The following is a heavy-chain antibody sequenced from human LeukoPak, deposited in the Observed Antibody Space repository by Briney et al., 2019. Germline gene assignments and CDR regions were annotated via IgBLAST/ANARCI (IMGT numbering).Heavy chain of an antibody. D-gene: IGHD3-10*01. J-gene: IGHJ4*02. V-gene: IGHV4-30-4*01. CDR3: ARAFDYYGLGSYREPPKYYFDY. CDR1: GGSISSGDYY. CDR2: IYYSGST. Sequence: PSETLSLTCTVSGGSISSGDYYWSWIRQPPGKGLEWIGYIYYSGSTYYNPSLKSRVTISVDTSKNQLSLKLSSVTAADTAVYYCARAFDYYGLGSYREPPKYYFDYWGQGTLVTVSS.